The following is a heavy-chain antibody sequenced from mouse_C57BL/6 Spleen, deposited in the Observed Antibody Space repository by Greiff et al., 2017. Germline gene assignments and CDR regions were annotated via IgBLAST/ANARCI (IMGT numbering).Heavy chain of an antibody. V-gene: IGHV1-85*01. Sequence: QVQLTESGPELVKPGASVKLSCKASGYTFTSYDINWVQQRPGQGLEWIGWIYPRDGSTKYNEKFKGKATLTVDTSSSTAYMELHSLISEDSAVYFCSRRTGFAYWGQGTLVTVAA. CDR3: SRRTGFAY. CDR2: IYPRDGST. J-gene: IGHJ3*01. CDR1: GYTFTSYD.